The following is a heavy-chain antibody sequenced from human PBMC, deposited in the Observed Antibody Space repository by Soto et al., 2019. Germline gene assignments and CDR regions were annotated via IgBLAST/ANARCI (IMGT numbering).Heavy chain of an antibody. CDR1: GFTFSSYA. Sequence: PGGSLRLSCAASGFTFSSYAMSWVRQAPGKGLEWVSAISGSGGSTYYADSVKGRFTISRDNSKNTRYLQMNSLRAEDTAVYYCAKGRYQLPAPYYYYYGMDVGGQGATVTVSS. V-gene: IGHV3-23*01. CDR2: ISGSGGST. J-gene: IGHJ6*02. D-gene: IGHD2-2*01. CDR3: AKGRYQLPAPYYYYYGMDV.